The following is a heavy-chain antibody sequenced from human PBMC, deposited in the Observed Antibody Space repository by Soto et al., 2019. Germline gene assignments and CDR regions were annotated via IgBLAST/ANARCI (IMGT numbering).Heavy chain of an antibody. CDR1: GFTFSSYA. CDR2: ISGSGGST. V-gene: IGHV3-23*01. Sequence: GSLRLSCAASGFTFSSYAMSWVRQAPGKGLEWVSAISGSGGSTYYADSVKGRFTISRDNSKNTLYLQMNSLRAEDTAVYYCAKSSGWLWHFDYWGQGTLVTVSS. J-gene: IGHJ4*02. D-gene: IGHD5-12*01. CDR3: AKSSGWLWHFDY.